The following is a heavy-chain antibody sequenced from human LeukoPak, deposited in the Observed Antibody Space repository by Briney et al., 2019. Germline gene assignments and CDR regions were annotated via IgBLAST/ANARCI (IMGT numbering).Heavy chain of an antibody. J-gene: IGHJ3*02. V-gene: IGHV4-39*07. CDR2: IYYTGNT. D-gene: IGHD3-22*01. CDR1: GDSIIGYY. Sequence: SETLSLTCSVSGDSIIGYYWGWIRQPPGKGLEWIGNIYYTGNTYYNSSLKSRVTISLDTSKNQFSLKVISMTAADTAAYYCTKSGGYGLIRICGRGTMVTVSS. CDR3: TKSGGYGLIRI.